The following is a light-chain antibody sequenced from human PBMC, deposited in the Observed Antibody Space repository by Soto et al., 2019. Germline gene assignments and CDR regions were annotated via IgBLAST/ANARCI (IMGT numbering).Light chain of an antibody. V-gene: IGKV3-15*01. Sequence: EMVIKQSPATLSVTQGKRATLSFRASQSVNIKLAWYQQKPGQAPRLVIYGASTRATGIPARFSGSGSETEFTLSVWSLQSEDFAVFFCQQYNHWPSFGQGTRLEIK. CDR3: QQYNHWPS. CDR1: QSVNIK. CDR2: GAS. J-gene: IGKJ5*01.